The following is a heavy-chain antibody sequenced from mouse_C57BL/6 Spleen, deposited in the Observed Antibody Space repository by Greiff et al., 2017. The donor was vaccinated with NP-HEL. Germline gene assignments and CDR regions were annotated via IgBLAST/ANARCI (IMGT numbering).Heavy chain of an antibody. V-gene: IGHV1-19*01. D-gene: IGHD1-1*01. Sequence: EVKLMESGPVLVKPGASVKMSCKASGYTFTDYYMNWVKQSHGKSLEWIGVINPYNGGTSYNQKFKGKATLTVGKSSSTAYMELNSLTSEDSAVYYCARPTVVATDYAMDYWGQGTSVTVSS. CDR3: ARPTVVATDYAMDY. CDR2: INPYNGGT. CDR1: GYTFTDYY. J-gene: IGHJ4*01.